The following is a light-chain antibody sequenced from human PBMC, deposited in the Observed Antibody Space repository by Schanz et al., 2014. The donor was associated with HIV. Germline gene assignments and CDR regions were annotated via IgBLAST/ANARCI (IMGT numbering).Light chain of an antibody. V-gene: IGLV2-11*01. CDR2: DVS. CDR3: SSYTSSNTLL. Sequence: QSALTQPRSVSGSPGQSVTISCTGTRSDIGGYDYVSWYQQHPGKAPKLVIYDVSKRPSGVPDRFSGSKSGNTASLTISGLQAEDEADYYCSSYTSSNTLLFGGGTKVTVL. J-gene: IGLJ3*02. CDR1: RSDIGGYDY.